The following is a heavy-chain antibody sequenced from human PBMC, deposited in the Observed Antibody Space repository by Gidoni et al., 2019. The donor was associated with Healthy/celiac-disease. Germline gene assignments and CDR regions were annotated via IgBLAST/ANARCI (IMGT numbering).Heavy chain of an antibody. CDR1: RGSIGSGGYY. J-gene: IGHJ4*02. V-gene: IGHV4-31*03. Sequence: QVQLQESGPGLVKPSQTLSLTCTAPRGSIGSGGYYWSWFRQLPGKGLEWIGYIYYSGSTYYNPSLKSRVTISVDTSTNQFSLNLTSVTAADTAVYYCASAYGGNSYFDYWGQGTLVTVSS. CDR3: ASAYGGNSYFDY. CDR2: IYYSGST. D-gene: IGHD4-17*01.